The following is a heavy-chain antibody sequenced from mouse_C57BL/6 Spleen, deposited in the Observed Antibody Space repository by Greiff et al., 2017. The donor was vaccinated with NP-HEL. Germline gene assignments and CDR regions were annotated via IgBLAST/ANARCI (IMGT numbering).Heavy chain of an antibody. CDR3: ARDWNYGSSYGYFDV. CDR1: GYSITSGYY. V-gene: IGHV3-6*01. CDR2: ISYDGSN. D-gene: IGHD1-1*01. J-gene: IGHJ1*03. Sequence: EVKLEESGPGLVKPSQSLSLTCSVTGYSITSGYYWNWIRQFPGNKLEWMGYISYDGSNNYNPSLKNRISITRDTSKNQFFLKLNSVTTEDTATYYCARDWNYGSSYGYFDVWGTGTTVTVSS.